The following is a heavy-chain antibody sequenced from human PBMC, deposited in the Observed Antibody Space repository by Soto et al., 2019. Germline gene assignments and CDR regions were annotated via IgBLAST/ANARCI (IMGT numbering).Heavy chain of an antibody. CDR2: IYDSGST. Sequence: SETLSLTCTVSYGSISSYFWSWIRQPPGKGLEWIGYIYDSGSTNYNPSLKSRATISVDTSKNQFSLKLSSVTAADTAVYYCARTNSGYDRWFDPWGQGTLVTRLL. D-gene: IGHD5-12*01. J-gene: IGHJ5*02. CDR1: YGSISSYF. V-gene: IGHV4-59*01. CDR3: ARTNSGYDRWFDP.